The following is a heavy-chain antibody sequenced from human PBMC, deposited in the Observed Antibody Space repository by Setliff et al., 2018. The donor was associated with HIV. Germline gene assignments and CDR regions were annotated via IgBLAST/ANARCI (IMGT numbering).Heavy chain of an antibody. D-gene: IGHD2-2*02. V-gene: IGHV3-48*03. J-gene: IGHJ1*01. CDR1: GFIFSSYE. CDR2: IGGSGSAR. Sequence: GGSLRLSCATSGFIFSSYEMNWVRQTPGKGLEWVSYIGGSGSARYYADSVKGRFTISRDNAKNSLYLQMNSLRAEDTAVYYCARGSEAAIQSGSYFQHWGQGTLVTVSS. CDR3: ARGSEAAIQSGSYFQH.